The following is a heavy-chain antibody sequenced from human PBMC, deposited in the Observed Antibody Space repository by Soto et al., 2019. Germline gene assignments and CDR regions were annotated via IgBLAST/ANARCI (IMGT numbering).Heavy chain of an antibody. V-gene: IGHV1-46*03. Sequence: ASVKVSCKASGYIFTSYYIHWVRQAPGQGLEWMGWINPFDGSRMFAQSFQGRVTMTRDTSTSTVYMEVSSLRSEDTAVYYCSRVDPGETSPFDHSGQGTLVPVSS. CDR1: GYIFTSYY. CDR2: INPFDGSR. D-gene: IGHD3-10*01. CDR3: SRVDPGETSPFDH. J-gene: IGHJ4*02.